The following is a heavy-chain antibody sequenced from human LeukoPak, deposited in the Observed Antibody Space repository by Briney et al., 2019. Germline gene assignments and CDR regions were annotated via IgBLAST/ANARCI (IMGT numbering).Heavy chain of an antibody. Sequence: SETLSLTCTVSSGSISSYYWSWIRQSPGKGLEWIGYIYYSGSTNYNPSLKSLVTISLDTSKNQFSLKLSSVTAADTAVYYCAREDGSGWYRYWGQGTLVTVSS. CDR1: SGSISSYY. D-gene: IGHD6-19*01. CDR2: IYYSGST. V-gene: IGHV4-59*01. J-gene: IGHJ4*02. CDR3: AREDGSGWYRY.